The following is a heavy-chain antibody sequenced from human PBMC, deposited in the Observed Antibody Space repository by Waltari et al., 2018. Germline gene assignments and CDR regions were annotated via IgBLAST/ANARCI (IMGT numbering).Heavy chain of an antibody. Sequence: QVQLVQSGAEVKKHGSSVKVSCKASGGTFSSYAISWVRQAPGQGLEWMGRIIPILCTANTAQKLQGRVTITANKTTSTAYMELSSLRSEDTAVYYCAREKSLYSNSFDYWGQGTLVTVSS. CDR3: AREKSLYSNSFDY. CDR2: IIPILCTA. D-gene: IGHD4-4*01. V-gene: IGHV1-69*08. J-gene: IGHJ4*02. CDR1: GGTFSSYA.